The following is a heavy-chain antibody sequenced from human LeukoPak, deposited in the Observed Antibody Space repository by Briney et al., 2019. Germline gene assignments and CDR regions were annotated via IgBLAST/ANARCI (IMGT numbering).Heavy chain of an antibody. CDR3: AAPYTSSWFDL. CDR1: GFTFTSRSA. J-gene: IGHJ5*02. Sequence: GTSVKVSCKASGFTFTSRSAVQWVRQARGQRLEWIGWIVVGSDNTNYAESFQERVTITRDMSASTSYMELSSLRSEDTAVYFCAAPYTSSWFDLWGQGTLVTVSS. V-gene: IGHV1-58*01. D-gene: IGHD6-13*01. CDR2: IVVGSDNT.